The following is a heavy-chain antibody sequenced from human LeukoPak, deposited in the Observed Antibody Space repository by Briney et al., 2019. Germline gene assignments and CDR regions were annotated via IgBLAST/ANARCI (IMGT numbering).Heavy chain of an antibody. CDR2: ISGSGGST. V-gene: IGHV3-23*01. Sequence: GGSLRLSCAASGFTFSSYAMSWVRMAPGKGLEWVSAISGSGGSTYYADSVKGRFTISRDNSKNTLYLQMNSLRAEDTAVNYCAKASYDSSCYYYHYWGQGTLVTVSS. D-gene: IGHD3-22*01. CDR3: AKASYDSSCYYYHY. CDR1: GFTFSSYA. J-gene: IGHJ4*02.